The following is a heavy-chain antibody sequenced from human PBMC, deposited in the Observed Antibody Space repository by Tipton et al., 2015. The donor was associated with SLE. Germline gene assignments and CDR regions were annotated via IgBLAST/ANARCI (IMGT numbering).Heavy chain of an antibody. CDR3: ARAPPGVQWFGELLEANY. CDR2: ISSSSSYI. V-gene: IGHV3-21*01. Sequence: GSLRLSCAASGFTFSSYSMNWVRQAPGKGLEWVSSISSSSSYIYYADSVKGRFTISRDNAKNSLYLQMNSLRAEDTAVYYCARAPPGVQWFGELLEANYWGQGTLVTVSS. D-gene: IGHD3-10*01. CDR1: GFTFSSYS. J-gene: IGHJ4*02.